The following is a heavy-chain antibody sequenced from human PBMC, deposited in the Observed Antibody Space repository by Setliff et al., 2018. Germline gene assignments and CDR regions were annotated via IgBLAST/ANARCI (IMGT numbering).Heavy chain of an antibody. D-gene: IGHD1-26*01. Sequence: PGGSLRLSCAASGFIFSGYWMHWVRQAPGKGLMWVSRMHSDDRSITYADSVKGRFTISRDNAKNMLYLQMNSLRAEDTAVYYCVREGGNYFPLDYWGLRTLVTVSS. J-gene: IGHJ4*02. CDR2: MHSDDRSI. V-gene: IGHV3-74*03. CDR1: GFIFSGYW. CDR3: VREGGNYFPLDY.